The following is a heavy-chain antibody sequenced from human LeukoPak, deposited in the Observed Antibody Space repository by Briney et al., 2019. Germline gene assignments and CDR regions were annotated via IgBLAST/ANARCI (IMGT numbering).Heavy chain of an antibody. D-gene: IGHD6-19*01. CDR3: ARTKSGWYYSDY. J-gene: IGHJ4*02. CDR1: GGSVSSGSNY. CDR2: VYYSGTA. V-gene: IGHV4-61*01. Sequence: SETLSLTCTVSGGSVSSGSNYWSWIRQPPGKGLELIGYVYYSGTANYNPSLESRVTILVDTSKNQFSLNLSSVTAADTAVYYCARTKSGWYYSDYWGQGTLVSVSS.